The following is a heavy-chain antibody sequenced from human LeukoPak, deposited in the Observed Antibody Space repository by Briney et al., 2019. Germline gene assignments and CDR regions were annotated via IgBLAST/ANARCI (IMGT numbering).Heavy chain of an antibody. J-gene: IGHJ5*02. Sequence: PGGSLRLSCAASGLTFSSHWMHWVRQAPGKGLVWVSRITNDGSSTTYADSVKGRFTISRDNAKNSLYLQMNSLRAEDTAVYYCARVGQLAVFWFDPWGQGTLVTVSS. V-gene: IGHV3-74*01. CDR3: ARVGQLAVFWFDP. CDR2: ITNDGSST. D-gene: IGHD6-6*01. CDR1: GLTFSSHW.